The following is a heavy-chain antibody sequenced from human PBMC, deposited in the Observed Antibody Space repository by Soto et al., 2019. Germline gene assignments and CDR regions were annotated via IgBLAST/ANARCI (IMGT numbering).Heavy chain of an antibody. CDR2: IYFSGST. Sequence: SETLSLTCTVSGGSISSGDYYWSWIRQPPGKGLEWIGYIYFSGSTDYNPSLKSRLTISVDTSKNQFSLKLSSVTAADTAVYYCARDKLLDYWGQGTLVTVS. J-gene: IGHJ4*02. CDR1: GGSISSGDYY. V-gene: IGHV4-30-4*01. D-gene: IGHD3-10*01. CDR3: ARDKLLDY.